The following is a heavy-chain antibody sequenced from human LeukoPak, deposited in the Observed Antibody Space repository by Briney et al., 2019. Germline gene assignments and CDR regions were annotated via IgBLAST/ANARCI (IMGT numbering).Heavy chain of an antibody. CDR3: ARGDEYYYDSRFDY. D-gene: IGHD3-22*01. Sequence: PSETLSLTCTVSGGSISSYYWGWLRQPPGKGLEWIGNIYYSGSTYYNPSLKSRVTISVDTSKNQFSLKLSSVTAADTAVYYCARGDEYYYDSRFDYWGQGTLVTVSS. J-gene: IGHJ4*02. V-gene: IGHV4-39*07. CDR2: IYYSGST. CDR1: GGSISSYY.